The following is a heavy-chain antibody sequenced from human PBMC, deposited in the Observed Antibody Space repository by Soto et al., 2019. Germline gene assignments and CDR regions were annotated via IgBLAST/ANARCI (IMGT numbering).Heavy chain of an antibody. CDR2: IYWDDDK. Sequence: TGPTLGNPTQSLTLTCTFRGFSLSTREVGVGWIRQPPGKALEWLALIYWDDDKRYSPSLKSRLTITKDTSKNQVVLTMTNMDPVDTATYYCAHRRDSSGYYFGAFDYWGQGTLVTVSS. V-gene: IGHV2-5*02. D-gene: IGHD3-22*01. CDR3: AHRRDSSGYYFGAFDY. J-gene: IGHJ4*02. CDR1: GFSLSTREVG.